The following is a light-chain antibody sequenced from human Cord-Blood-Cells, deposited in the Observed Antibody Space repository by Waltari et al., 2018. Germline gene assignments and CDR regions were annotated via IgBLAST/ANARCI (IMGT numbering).Light chain of an antibody. Sequence: DIVMTQSPDSLAVSLGERATINCKSSQSVLYSSNNKNYFAWHQQKPRQPPTLPISWASTRESGVPDRFSGSGSGTDFTLTISSLQAEDVAVYYCQQYYSTPPWTFGQGTKVEIK. CDR2: WAS. J-gene: IGKJ1*01. CDR1: QSVLYSSNNKNY. CDR3: QQYYSTPPWT. V-gene: IGKV4-1*01.